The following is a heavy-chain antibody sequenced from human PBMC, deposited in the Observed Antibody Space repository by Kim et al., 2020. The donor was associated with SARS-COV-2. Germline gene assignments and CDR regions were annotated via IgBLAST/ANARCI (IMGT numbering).Heavy chain of an antibody. Sequence: SETLSLTCAVYGGSLSGYYWSWIRQPPGKGLEWIGEINHSGSANYNPSLKSRVTISVDTSKNQFSLKVTSVTAADTAVYFCARGREIVVVPAAIRRVRNCFDPWGQGTLGTVSS. V-gene: IGHV4-34*01. CDR3: ARGREIVVVPAAIRRVRNCFDP. J-gene: IGHJ5*02. CDR1: GGSLSGYY. CDR2: INHSGSA. D-gene: IGHD2-2*02.